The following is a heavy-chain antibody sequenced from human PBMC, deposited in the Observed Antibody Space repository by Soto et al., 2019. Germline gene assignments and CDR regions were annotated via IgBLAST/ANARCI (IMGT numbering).Heavy chain of an antibody. CDR3: ARAGTTMVRGVIYYYGMDV. CDR1: GGSFSGYY. D-gene: IGHD3-10*01. Sequence: SETLSLTCAVYGGSFSGYYWSWIRQPPGKGLEWIGEINHSGSTNYNPSLKSRVTISVDTSKNQFSLKLSSVTAADTAVYYCARAGTTMVRGVIYYYGMDVWGQGTTVIVSS. J-gene: IGHJ6*02. V-gene: IGHV4-34*01. CDR2: INHSGST.